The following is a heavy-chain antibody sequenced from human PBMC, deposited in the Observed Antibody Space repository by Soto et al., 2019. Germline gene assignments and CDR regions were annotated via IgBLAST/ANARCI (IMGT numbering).Heavy chain of an antibody. Sequence: QVQLVQSGAEVKKPGASVKVSCKASGYTFTSYGISWVRQAPGQGLEWMGWISAYNGNTNYAQKLQGRVTMTTDTSTSTGYMEVRRLRYDGTAVYYCARGGSQAYDSSELDYWGQGTLVTVSS. D-gene: IGHD3-22*01. J-gene: IGHJ4*02. CDR1: GYTFTSYG. CDR3: ARGGSQAYDSSELDY. V-gene: IGHV1-18*04. CDR2: ISAYNGNT.